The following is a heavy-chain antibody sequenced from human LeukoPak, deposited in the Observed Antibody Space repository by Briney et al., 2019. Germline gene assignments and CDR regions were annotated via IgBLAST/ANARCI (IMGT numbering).Heavy chain of an antibody. CDR1: GGSFSGYY. CDR3: ARYCSGGSCYSSGHYYYYGMDV. D-gene: IGHD2-15*01. Sequence: SETLSLTCAVYGGSFSGYYWSWIRQPPGKGLEWIGEINHSGSTNYNPSLKSRVTISVDTSKNQFSLKLSPVTAADTAVYYCARYCSGGSCYSSGHYYYYGMDVWGQGTTVTVSS. V-gene: IGHV4-34*01. J-gene: IGHJ6*02. CDR2: INHSGST.